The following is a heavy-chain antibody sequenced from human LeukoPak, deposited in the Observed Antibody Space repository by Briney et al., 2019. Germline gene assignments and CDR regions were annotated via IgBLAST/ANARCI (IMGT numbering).Heavy chain of an antibody. Sequence: GGSLRLSCAASGFTFSAYNMNWVRRTPGKGLEWVGFIRSKAYGGTTEYAASVKGRFTISRDDSKSIAYLQMNSLKTEDTAVYYCTRAACSTSCYVGNAFDIWGQGTMVTVSS. CDR1: GFTFSAYN. CDR3: TRAACSTSCYVGNAFDI. CDR2: IRSKAYGGTT. D-gene: IGHD2-2*01. J-gene: IGHJ3*02. V-gene: IGHV3-49*04.